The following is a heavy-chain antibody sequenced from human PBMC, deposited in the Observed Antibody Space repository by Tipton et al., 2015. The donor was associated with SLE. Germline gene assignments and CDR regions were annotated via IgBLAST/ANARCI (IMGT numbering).Heavy chain of an antibody. CDR2: IYYSGST. J-gene: IGHJ4*02. CDR3: ARGRVTTQSV. Sequence: TLSLTCTVSGGSVSSSSYYWSWIRQPPGKGLEWIGYIYYSGSTNYNPSLKSRVTISVDMSKNQFSLKLRSVTAADTAVYYCARGRVTTQSVWGQGTLVTVSS. V-gene: IGHV4-61*01. CDR1: GGSVSSSSYY. D-gene: IGHD4-17*01.